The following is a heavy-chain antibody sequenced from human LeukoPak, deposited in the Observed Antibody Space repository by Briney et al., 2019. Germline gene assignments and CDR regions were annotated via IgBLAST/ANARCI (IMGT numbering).Heavy chain of an antibody. Sequence: ASVKVSCKASGYTFTSYDINWVRQATGQGLEWMGWMNPNSGNTGYAQKFQGRVTMTRDMSTSTVYMELSSLRSEDTAVYYCARVGGYSYGSGYYYYYMDVWGKGTTVTVSS. D-gene: IGHD5-18*01. V-gene: IGHV1-8*02. J-gene: IGHJ6*03. CDR2: MNPNSGNT. CDR3: ARVGGYSYGSGYYYYYMDV. CDR1: GYTFTSYD.